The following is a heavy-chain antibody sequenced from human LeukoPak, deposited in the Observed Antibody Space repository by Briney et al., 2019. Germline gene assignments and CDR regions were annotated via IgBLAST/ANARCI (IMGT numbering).Heavy chain of an antibody. J-gene: IGHJ4*02. Sequence: PSETLSLTCTVSGGSISSYYWSWIRQPPGKGVEWIGYIYYSGSTNYNPSLKSRVTISVDTSKNQFSLKLSSVTAADTAVYYCARSRSSWYPQEFNYWGQGTLVTVSS. V-gene: IGHV4-59*01. CDR3: ARSRSSWYPQEFNY. D-gene: IGHD6-13*01. CDR2: IYYSGST. CDR1: GGSISSYY.